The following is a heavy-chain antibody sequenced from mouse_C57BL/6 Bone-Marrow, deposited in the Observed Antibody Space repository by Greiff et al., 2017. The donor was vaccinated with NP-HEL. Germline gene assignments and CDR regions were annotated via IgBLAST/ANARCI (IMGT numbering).Heavy chain of an antibody. Sequence: VQLQQSGAELARPGASVKLSCKASGYTFTSYGISWVKQRTGQGLEWIGEIYPRSGNTYYNEKFKGKATLTADKSSSTAYMELRSLTSEDSAVYFCAREGSYYGNMYYFDYWGQGTTLTVSS. J-gene: IGHJ2*01. V-gene: IGHV1-81*01. CDR3: AREGSYYGNMYYFDY. CDR2: IYPRSGNT. D-gene: IGHD2-1*01. CDR1: GYTFTSYG.